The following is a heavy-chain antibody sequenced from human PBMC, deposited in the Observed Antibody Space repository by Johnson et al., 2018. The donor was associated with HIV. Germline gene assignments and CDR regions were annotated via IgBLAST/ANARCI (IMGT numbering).Heavy chain of an antibody. Sequence: VQLVESGGGLVQPGRSLRLSCAASGFTFDDYAMHWVRQAPGKGLEWVSGISWNSGSIGYADPVKGRFTISRDNAKNSLYLQMNSLRAEDTALYDCAKSETGALSDACDIWGQGTMVTVSS. V-gene: IGHV3-9*01. CDR1: GFTFDDYA. CDR3: AKSETGALSDACDI. D-gene: IGHD7-27*01. CDR2: ISWNSGSI. J-gene: IGHJ3*02.